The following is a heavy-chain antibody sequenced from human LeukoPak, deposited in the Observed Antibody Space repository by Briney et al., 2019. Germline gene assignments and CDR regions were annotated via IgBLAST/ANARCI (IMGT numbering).Heavy chain of an antibody. Sequence: GGSLRLSCAASGFTFSSYGMHWVRQAPGKGLEWVAFIRYDGSNKYYADSVKGRFTISRDNAKNSLYLQMNSLRAEDTAVYYCARIFWSGPDAFDIWGQGTMVTVSS. V-gene: IGHV3-30*02. J-gene: IGHJ3*02. CDR2: IRYDGSNK. D-gene: IGHD3-3*01. CDR3: ARIFWSGPDAFDI. CDR1: GFTFSSYG.